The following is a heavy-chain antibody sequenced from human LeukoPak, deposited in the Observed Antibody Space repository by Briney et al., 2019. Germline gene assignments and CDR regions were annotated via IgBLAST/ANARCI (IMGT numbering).Heavy chain of an antibody. Sequence: GGSLRLSCAASGFTFSNAWMSWVRQAPGKGLEWVSVIYSGGSTYYADSVKGRFTISRDNSKNTLYLQMNSLRAEDTAVYYCASPGVTVADAFDIWGQGTMVTVSS. CDR1: GFTFSNAW. D-gene: IGHD3-10*01. CDR2: IYSGGST. V-gene: IGHV3-53*01. J-gene: IGHJ3*02. CDR3: ASPGVTVADAFDI.